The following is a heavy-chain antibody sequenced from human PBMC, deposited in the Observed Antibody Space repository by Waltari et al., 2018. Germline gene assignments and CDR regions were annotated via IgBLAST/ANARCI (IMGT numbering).Heavy chain of an antibody. Sequence: EVQLVESGGGLVQPGGSLRLSCAASGLIFSNYWMHWVRQAPGKGLVWVAGIDSDGSTTRYADSVKGRFTISRDNAKNTLYLQMNSLRAEDTAVYYCKSDDSNGPLDYWGQGTLVSVSS. V-gene: IGHV3-74*01. CDR1: GLIFSNYW. CDR2: IDSDGSTT. CDR3: KSDDSNGPLDY. D-gene: IGHD3-22*01. J-gene: IGHJ4*02.